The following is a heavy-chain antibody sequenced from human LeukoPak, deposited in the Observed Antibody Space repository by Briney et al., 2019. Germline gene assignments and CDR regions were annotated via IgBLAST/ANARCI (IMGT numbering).Heavy chain of an antibody. CDR2: ISYDGSNK. D-gene: IGHD1-26*01. CDR1: GFTFSSYG. Sequence: GGSLRLSCAASGFTFSSYGMHWVRQAPGKGLEWVAVISYDGSNKYYADSVKGRFTISRDNSKNTLYLQMNSLRAEDTAVYYCAKTPGVGANLDYWGQGTLVTVSS. V-gene: IGHV3-30*18. CDR3: AKTPGVGANLDY. J-gene: IGHJ4*02.